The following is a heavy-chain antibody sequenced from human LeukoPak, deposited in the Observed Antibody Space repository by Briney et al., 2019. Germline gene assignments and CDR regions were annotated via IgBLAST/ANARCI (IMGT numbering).Heavy chain of an antibody. V-gene: IGHV4-38-2*02. CDR2: IYHGGTT. Sequence: PSETLSLTCAVSGSSISSGYYGGWIRQPPGEGLEWIGSIYHGGTTYYNPSLKSRVTISVDTSKNQFSQKLSSVTAADTAVYYCARDGTTKAFDIWGQGTMVTVSS. CDR3: ARDGTTKAFDI. J-gene: IGHJ3*02. CDR1: GSSISSGYY. D-gene: IGHD1-7*01.